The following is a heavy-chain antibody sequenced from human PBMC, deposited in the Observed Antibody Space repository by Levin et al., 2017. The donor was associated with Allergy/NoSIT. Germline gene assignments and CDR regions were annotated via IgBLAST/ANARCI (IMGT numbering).Heavy chain of an antibody. J-gene: IGHJ4*02. Sequence: GASVKVSCAASGFTFSSYAMSWVRQAPGKGLEWVSAISGSGGSTYYADSVKGRFTISRDNSKNTLYLQMNSLRAEDTAVYYCAKGGSMVRGVWACFDYWGQGTLVTVSS. D-gene: IGHD3-10*01. CDR3: AKGGSMVRGVWACFDY. CDR1: GFTFSSYA. V-gene: IGHV3-23*01. CDR2: ISGSGGST.